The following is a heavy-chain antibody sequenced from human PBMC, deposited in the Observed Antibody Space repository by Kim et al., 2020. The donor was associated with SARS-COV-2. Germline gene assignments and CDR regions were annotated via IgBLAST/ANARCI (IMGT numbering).Heavy chain of an antibody. D-gene: IGHD1-26*01. CDR1: GFTFTSYA. Sequence: GGSLRLSCAASGFTFTSYAMSWVRQAPGKGLEWVSSISGNSGYTYYADAVKGRFTISRDNFKSTLYLQMSSLRAADTAVYYCAKDWGSGSFTPDYWGQGTLVAVSS. CDR3: AKDWGSGSFTPDY. CDR2: ISGNSGYT. J-gene: IGHJ4*02. V-gene: IGHV3-23*01.